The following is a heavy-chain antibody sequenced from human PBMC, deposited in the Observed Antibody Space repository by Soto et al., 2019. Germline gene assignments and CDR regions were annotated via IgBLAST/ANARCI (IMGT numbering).Heavy chain of an antibody. D-gene: IGHD6-13*01. Sequence: QVQLVQSGAEVKKPGASVKVSCKASGYTFTSYDINWVRQATGQGLEWMGWMNPNSGNTGYAQKFQGRVTMTRNTSTSTAYMELRSLKSDDTAVYYCARAPQTVAGAGIWYWGQGTLVTVSS. CDR1: GYTFTSYD. J-gene: IGHJ4*02. V-gene: IGHV1-8*01. CDR2: MNPNSGNT. CDR3: ARAPQTVAGAGIWY.